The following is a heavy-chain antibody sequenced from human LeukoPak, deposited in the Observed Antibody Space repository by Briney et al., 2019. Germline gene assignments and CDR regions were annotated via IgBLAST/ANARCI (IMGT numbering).Heavy chain of an antibody. J-gene: IGHJ4*02. V-gene: IGHV3-23*01. CDR3: AKDCHDSGTYYTYFDY. CDR1: GFTFSSYA. CDR2: ISGSGGST. Sequence: PGGSLRLSCAASGFTFSSYAMTWVRQAPGKRLEWVSSISGSGGSTYYADSVKGRFTISRDNSKNTLYLQMNGLRAEDTAVYYCAKDCHDSGTYYTYFDYWGQGTLVTVSS. D-gene: IGHD3-10*01.